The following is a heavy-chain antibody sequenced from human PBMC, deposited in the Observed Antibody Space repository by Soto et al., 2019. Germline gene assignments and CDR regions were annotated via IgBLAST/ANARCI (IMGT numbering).Heavy chain of an antibody. J-gene: IGHJ6*02. D-gene: IGHD3-3*01. CDR2: ISYDGSNK. V-gene: IGHV3-30*18. Sequence: GGSLRLSCAASGFTFSSYGMHWVRQAPGKGLEWVAVISYDGSNKYYADSVKGRFTISRDNSKNTLYLQMNSLRAEDTAVYYCAKTLLRFLEWLGMDVWGQGTTVTVSS. CDR1: GFTFSSYG. CDR3: AKTLLRFLEWLGMDV.